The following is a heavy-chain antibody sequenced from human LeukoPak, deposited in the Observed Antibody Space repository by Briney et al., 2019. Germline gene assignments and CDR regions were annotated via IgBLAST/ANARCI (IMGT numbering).Heavy chain of an antibody. Sequence: GGSLRLSCAASGFTFSDNYMSWIRQAPGKGLEWISYISSSGDTKYYRDSVKGRFTISRDNAKNSLYLQMNSLRAEDTALYYCAKAVQGVVPAAMANWGQGTLVTVSS. V-gene: IGHV3-11*01. D-gene: IGHD2-2*01. CDR1: GFTFSDNY. J-gene: IGHJ4*02. CDR2: ISSSGDTK. CDR3: AKAVQGVVPAAMAN.